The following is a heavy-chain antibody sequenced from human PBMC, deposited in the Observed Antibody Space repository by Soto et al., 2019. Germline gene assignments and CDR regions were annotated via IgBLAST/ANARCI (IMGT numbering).Heavy chain of an antibody. J-gene: IGHJ4*02. D-gene: IGHD3-16*01. CDR2: IKHSGST. Sequence: QVQLQQWGAGLLKPSETLSLTCAVYGGSFSGYYWSWIRQPPGKGLEWMGEIKHSGSTNYNPSLKTRVTISVETSKAQLSPKLRSVTAAATAVSYCARAWGVVPDYWGQGTLVTVSS. V-gene: IGHV4-34*01. CDR3: ARAWGVVPDY. CDR1: GGSFSGYY.